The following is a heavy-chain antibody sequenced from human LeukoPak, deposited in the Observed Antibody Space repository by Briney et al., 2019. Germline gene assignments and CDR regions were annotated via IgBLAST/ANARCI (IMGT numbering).Heavy chain of an antibody. D-gene: IGHD1-26*01. CDR3: AREDPGRWFDP. Sequence: PETLSLTCTVSGGSISSYYWSWIRQPPGKRLEWIGYIYYSGSTNYNPSLKSRVTISVDTSKNQFSLKLSSVTAADTAVYYCAREDPGRWFDPWGQGTLVTVSS. V-gene: IGHV4-59*01. J-gene: IGHJ5*02. CDR2: IYYSGST. CDR1: GGSISSYY.